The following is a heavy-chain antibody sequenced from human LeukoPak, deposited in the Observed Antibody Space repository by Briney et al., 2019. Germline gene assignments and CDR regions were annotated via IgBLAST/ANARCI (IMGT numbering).Heavy chain of an antibody. D-gene: IGHD5-18*01. Sequence: PGGSLRLSCAASGFTFSSYSMNWVRQAPGKGLEWVSYISSSSSTIYYADSVKGRFTISRDNAKNSLYLQMNSLREEDTAVYYCARDSDTAMDYFDYWGQGTLVTVSS. CDR2: ISSSSSTI. CDR3: ARDSDTAMDYFDY. CDR1: GFTFSSYS. J-gene: IGHJ4*02. V-gene: IGHV3-48*02.